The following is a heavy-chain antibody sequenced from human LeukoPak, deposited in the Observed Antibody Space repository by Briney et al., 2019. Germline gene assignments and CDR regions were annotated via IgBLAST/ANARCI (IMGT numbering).Heavy chain of an antibody. CDR2: INPNSGGT. CDR3: ARDRYYDSSVDAFDI. Sequence: ASVKVSCKASGYTFTGYYMHWVRQAPGQGLEWMGRINPNSGGTNHAQKLQGRVTMTTDTSTSTAYMELRSLRSDDTAVYYGARDRYYDSSVDAFDIGGQGKMFTV. V-gene: IGHV1-2*06. J-gene: IGHJ3*02. D-gene: IGHD3-22*01. CDR1: GYTFTGYY.